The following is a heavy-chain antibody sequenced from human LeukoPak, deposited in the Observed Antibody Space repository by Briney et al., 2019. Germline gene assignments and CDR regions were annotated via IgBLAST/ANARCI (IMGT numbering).Heavy chain of an antibody. D-gene: IGHD3-10*01. CDR1: GFTFSNYG. V-gene: IGHV3-23*01. J-gene: IGHJ4*02. CDR2: ISGSGGST. Sequence: GGSLRLSCAASGFTFSNYGMSWVRQASGKGLEWVSGISGSGGSTYYADSVKGRFTISGDNAMDTLYLQMNSLRADDTAVYYCAKDRVDGSGSQFDSWGQGSLVIVSS. CDR3: AKDRVDGSGSQFDS.